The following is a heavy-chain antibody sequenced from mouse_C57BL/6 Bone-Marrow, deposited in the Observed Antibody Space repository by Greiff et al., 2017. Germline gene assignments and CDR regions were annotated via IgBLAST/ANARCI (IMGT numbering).Heavy chain of an antibody. J-gene: IGHJ4*01. CDR1: GYTFTSYW. CDR3: ARGGLYYDYPYYAMDY. D-gene: IGHD2-4*01. V-gene: IGHV1-7*01. CDR2: INPSSGYT. Sequence: VQLQQSGAELAKPGASVKLSCKASGYTFTSYWMHWVKQRPGQGLEWIGYINPSSGYTKYNQKFKDKATLTAAKSSSTAYMQLSSLTYEDSAVYYCARGGLYYDYPYYAMDYWGQGTSVTVSS.